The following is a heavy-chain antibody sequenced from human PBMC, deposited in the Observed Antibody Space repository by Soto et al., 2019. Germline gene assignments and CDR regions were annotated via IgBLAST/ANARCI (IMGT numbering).Heavy chain of an antibody. CDR3: VREGDYADNNGYPLFDY. CDR2: IFGSGET. D-gene: IGHD3-22*01. J-gene: IGHJ4*02. Sequence: QVQLQESGPGLLKPSETLSLTCTVSGASMRNYYWSWIRQPAGKGLEWIGRIFGSGETYYNPSLKCRIILSVDLSKSQFSLELTSVTAADTAVYFCVREGDYADNNGYPLFDYWGQGTLVTVSP. V-gene: IGHV4-4*07. CDR1: GASMRNYY.